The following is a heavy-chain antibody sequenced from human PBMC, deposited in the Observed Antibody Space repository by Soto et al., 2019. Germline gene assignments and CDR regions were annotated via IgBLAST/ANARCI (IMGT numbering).Heavy chain of an antibody. D-gene: IGHD4-17*01. CDR1: GGSIGSYH. J-gene: IGHJ5*02. CDR3: ARDTVLTGMFDL. V-gene: IGHV4-59*01. CDR2: VYYTGTT. Sequence: LSLTCTVSGGSIGSYHWSWVRQPPGKGLEWIASVYYTGTTNYNPSLGSRVTISIDAPENQISLKLTSVTAADTAFYYCARDTVLTGMFDLWGQGTLVTVSS.